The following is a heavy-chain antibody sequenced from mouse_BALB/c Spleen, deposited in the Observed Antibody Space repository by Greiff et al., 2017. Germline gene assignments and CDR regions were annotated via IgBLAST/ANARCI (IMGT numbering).Heavy chain of an antibody. CDR2: ISSGSSTI. CDR3: ARDDYYYGSSYAMDY. D-gene: IGHD1-1*01. J-gene: IGHJ4*01. CDR1: GFTFSSFG. Sequence: EVQRVESGGGLVQPGGSRKLSCAASGFTFSSFGMHWVRQAPEKGLEWVAYISSGSSTIYYADTVKGRFTISRDNPKNTLFLQMTSLRSEDTAMYYCARDDYYYGSSYAMDYWGQGTSVTVSS. V-gene: IGHV5-17*02.